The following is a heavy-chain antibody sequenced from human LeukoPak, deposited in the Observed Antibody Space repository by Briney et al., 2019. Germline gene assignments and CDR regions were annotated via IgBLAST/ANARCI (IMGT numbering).Heavy chain of an antibody. CDR1: GLTVSNAW. D-gene: IGHD3-22*01. J-gene: IGHJ4*02. Sequence: GSLRLACAASGLTVSNAWMSWVRQAPGKGLEWVGRIKSKTDGETTDYAAPVKGRFTISRDDSKNTLYLQMNSLKTEDTAVYHWTTVYSDSSGYYFNYCDYWGQGTLVTVST. CDR3: TTVYSDSSGYYFNYCDY. V-gene: IGHV3-15*01. CDR2: IKSKTDGETT.